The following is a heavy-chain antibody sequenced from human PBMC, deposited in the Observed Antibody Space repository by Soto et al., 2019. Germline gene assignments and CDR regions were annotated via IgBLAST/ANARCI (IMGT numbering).Heavy chain of an antibody. J-gene: IGHJ4*02. D-gene: IGHD3-3*01. CDR2: IYYSGST. Sequence: QVQLQESGPGLVKPSQTLSLTCTVSGGSISSGGYYWSWIRQHPGKGLEWIGYIYYSGSTYYNPSLKSRVTIAVDTSKNQFSLKLSSVTAADTAVYYCARAPDTIFSLYYFDYWGQGTLVTVSS. V-gene: IGHV4-31*03. CDR1: GGSISSGGYY. CDR3: ARAPDTIFSLYYFDY.